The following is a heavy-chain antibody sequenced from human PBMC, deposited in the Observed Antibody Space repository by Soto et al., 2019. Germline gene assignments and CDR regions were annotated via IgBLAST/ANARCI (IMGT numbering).Heavy chain of an antibody. J-gene: IGHJ5*02. CDR2: ISGSGDST. CDR3: CTGWFDH. Sequence: EVQLLESGGGLVQPGGSLRLSCAASGFTFSSYAMNWVRQAPGKGLEWVSTISGSGDSTYYADSVKGRFTISRDNSKNTMYLQVNSLRAEDTAVYYCCTGWFDHWGQGTPVTVSS. CDR1: GFTFSSYA. V-gene: IGHV3-23*01.